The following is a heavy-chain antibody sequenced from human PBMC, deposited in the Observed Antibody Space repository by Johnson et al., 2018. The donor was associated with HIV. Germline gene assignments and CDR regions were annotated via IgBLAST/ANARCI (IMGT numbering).Heavy chain of an antibody. V-gene: IGHV3-9*01. D-gene: IGHD6-25*01. Sequence: VQLVESGGGLVQPGRSLRLSCAASGFTFDDYAMHWVRQAPGKGLEWVSGISRNSDKIGYADSVRGRFSISRDNAKNTLYLQMDSLRAEDTALYYCTREREAGRVAFDIWGQGTMVTVSS. CDR3: TREREAGRVAFDI. CDR2: ISRNSDKI. CDR1: GFTFDDYA. J-gene: IGHJ3*02.